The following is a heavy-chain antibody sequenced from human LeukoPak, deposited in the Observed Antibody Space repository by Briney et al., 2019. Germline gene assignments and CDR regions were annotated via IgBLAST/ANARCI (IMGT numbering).Heavy chain of an antibody. CDR2: ISAYDANI. CDR3: ARGYPYYYYYYMDV. CDR1: GYTFVTYG. D-gene: IGHD2-2*02. Sequence: EASVKVSCKASGYTFVTYGISWVRQAPGQGLEWMGWISAYDANINYAQKFQGRATMIIDTSTSTAYMELRSLTSDDTAVYYCARGYPYYYYYYMDVWGKGTTVTVSS. J-gene: IGHJ6*03. V-gene: IGHV1-18*01.